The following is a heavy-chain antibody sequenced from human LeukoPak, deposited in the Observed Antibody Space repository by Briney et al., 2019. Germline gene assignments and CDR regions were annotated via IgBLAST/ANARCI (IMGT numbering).Heavy chain of an antibody. V-gene: IGHV4-59*01. CDR1: GGSISSYY. Sequence: SETLSLTCTVFGGSISSYYWSWGRQPPGEGLGWIWYIYYSGSTNYNPSLKSRVTISVDTSKNQFSLKLSSVTAADTAVYYCARLRDYYDSSIDYWGQGTLVTVSS. J-gene: IGHJ4*02. CDR2: IYYSGST. CDR3: ARLRDYYDSSIDY. D-gene: IGHD3-22*01.